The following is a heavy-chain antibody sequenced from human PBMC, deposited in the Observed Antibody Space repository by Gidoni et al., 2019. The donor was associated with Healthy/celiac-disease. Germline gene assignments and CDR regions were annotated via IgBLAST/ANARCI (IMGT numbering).Heavy chain of an antibody. D-gene: IGHD1-26*01. CDR1: GFTFSSYS. V-gene: IGHV3-48*01. J-gene: IGHJ4*02. CDR2: ISSSSSTI. CDR3: ARGRVGATTWGDY. Sequence: EVQLVESGGGLVQPGGSLRLSCAASGFTFSSYSMNWVRQAPGKGLEWVSYISSSSSTIYYADSVKGRFTISRDNAKNSLYLQMNSRRAEDTAVYYCARGRVGATTWGDYWGQGTLVTVSS.